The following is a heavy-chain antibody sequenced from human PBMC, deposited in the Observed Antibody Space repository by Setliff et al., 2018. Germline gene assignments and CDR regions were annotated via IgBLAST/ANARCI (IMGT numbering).Heavy chain of an antibody. V-gene: IGHV4-59*08. J-gene: IGHJ4*02. D-gene: IGHD6-19*01. CDR2: IYYSGST. CDR1: GGSFSGYY. Sequence: SETLSLTCAVYGGSFSGYYWSWIRQPPGKGLEWIGYIYYSGSTNYNPSLKSRVTISVDTSKNQFSLKLSSVTAADTAVYYCARAPVGDRNGLFDSWGQGTLVTVSS. CDR3: ARAPVGDRNGLFDS.